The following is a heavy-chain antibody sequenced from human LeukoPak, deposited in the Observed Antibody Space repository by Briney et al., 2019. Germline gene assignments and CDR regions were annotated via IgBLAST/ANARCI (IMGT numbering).Heavy chain of an antibody. Sequence: SGTLSLTCAVSGGSISSSNWWSWVRQPPGKGLEWIGEIYHSGSTNYNPSLKSRVTISVDKSKNQFSLKLSSVTAADTAVYYCVMLPPGRIAAAVPFDYWGQGTLVTVSS. CDR1: GGSISSSNW. CDR3: VMLPPGRIAAAVPFDY. CDR2: IYHSGST. D-gene: IGHD6-13*01. V-gene: IGHV4-4*02. J-gene: IGHJ4*02.